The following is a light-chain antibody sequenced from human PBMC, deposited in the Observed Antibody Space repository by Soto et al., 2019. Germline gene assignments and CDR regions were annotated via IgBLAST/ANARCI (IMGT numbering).Light chain of an antibody. CDR1: SSNIGAGYD. Sequence: QSVLTQPPSVSGAPGQRVTISCTGSSSNIGAGYDVHWYQQLPGTAPKLLIYGNSNRPSGVPDRVSGSKSGTSASLAITGLQSEDEADYYCQSYDSSLSAVFGGGTKLTAL. J-gene: IGLJ2*01. CDR3: QSYDSSLSAV. CDR2: GNS. V-gene: IGLV1-40*01.